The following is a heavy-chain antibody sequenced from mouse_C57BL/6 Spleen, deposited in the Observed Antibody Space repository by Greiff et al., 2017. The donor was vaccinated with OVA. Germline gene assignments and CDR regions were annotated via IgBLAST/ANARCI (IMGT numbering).Heavy chain of an antibody. V-gene: IGHV10-1*01. CDR3: VRPLYYGSSSYAMDY. CDR2: IRSKSNNYAT. J-gene: IGHJ4*01. Sequence: EVKLVESGGGLVQPKGSLKLSCAASGFSFNTYAMNWVRQAPGKGLEWVARIRSKSNNYATYYADSVKDRFTISRDDSESMLYLQMNNLKTEDTAMYYCVRPLYYGSSSYAMDYWGQGTSVTVSS. D-gene: IGHD1-1*01. CDR1: GFSFNTYA.